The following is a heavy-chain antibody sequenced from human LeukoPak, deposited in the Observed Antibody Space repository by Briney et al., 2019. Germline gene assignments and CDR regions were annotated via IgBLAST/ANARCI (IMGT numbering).Heavy chain of an antibody. CDR1: GGTFSSYA. CDR2: IIPIFGTA. J-gene: IGHJ4*02. V-gene: IGHV1-69*05. D-gene: IGHD1-26*01. Sequence: SVKVSCKASGGTFSSYAISWVRQAPGQGLEWMGRIIPIFGTANYAQKFQGRVTITTDESTSTAYMELSSLRSEDTAVYYCAREGRGLGAFDYWGQGTLVTVSS. CDR3: AREGRGLGAFDY.